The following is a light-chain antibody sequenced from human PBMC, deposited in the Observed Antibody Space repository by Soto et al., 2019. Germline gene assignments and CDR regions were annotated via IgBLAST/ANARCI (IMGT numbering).Light chain of an antibody. Sequence: EIVLTQSPGTLSLSPGERATLSCRASKSVDNSFLAWDQLKPGQAPSLLISGTSTRTTGIPARFSGSGSGTDFTLTISRLEPEDYAVYDCQQYGSSPPAFGPGTKVDIK. V-gene: IGKV3-20*01. CDR3: QQYGSSPPA. CDR1: KSVDNSF. CDR2: GTS. J-gene: IGKJ3*01.